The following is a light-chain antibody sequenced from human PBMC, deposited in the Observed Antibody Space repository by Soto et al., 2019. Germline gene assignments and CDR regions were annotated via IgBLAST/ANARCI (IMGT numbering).Light chain of an antibody. V-gene: IGKV3D-15*02. CDR3: QQYFTSPIT. CDR1: QSVRSN. Sequence: EIVMTQSPATLSLSHGERVTLSCWASQSVRSNLAWYQQQPGQAPRLLISGASNRASGIPARFSAWGSGTDFTLTISRVDPADFAFYYCQQYFTSPITFGQGTRLE. CDR2: GAS. J-gene: IGKJ5*01.